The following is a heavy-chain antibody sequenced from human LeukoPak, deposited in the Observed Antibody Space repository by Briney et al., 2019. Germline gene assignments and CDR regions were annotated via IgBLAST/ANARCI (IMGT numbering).Heavy chain of an antibody. CDR1: GFTFSGYS. CDR2: FGTRSTSI. CDR3: AREVSEGFDF. J-gene: IGHJ4*02. Sequence: PGGSLRLSCTASGFTFSGYSMNWIRQAPGKGLEWVSSFGTRSTSIYHAGSVKGRFAISRDNAKNLLYLQMNSLRAEGTALYYCAREVSEGFDFWGQGTLVTVSS. D-gene: IGHD3-22*01. V-gene: IGHV3-21*01.